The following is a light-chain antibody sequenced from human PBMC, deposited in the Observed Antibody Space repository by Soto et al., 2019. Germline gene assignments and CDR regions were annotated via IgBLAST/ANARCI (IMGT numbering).Light chain of an antibody. CDR3: QQYGSSGT. J-gene: IGKJ1*01. CDR1: QSVSNNY. V-gene: IGKV3-20*01. Sequence: EIVLTQSPVTLSLSPGERATVSCRASQSVSNNYLAWYQQKPGQAPRLLIYGASNRATGIPDRFSGSGSGTDFTLTISRLEPEDFAVYYCQQYGSSGTFGQGTKVEIK. CDR2: GAS.